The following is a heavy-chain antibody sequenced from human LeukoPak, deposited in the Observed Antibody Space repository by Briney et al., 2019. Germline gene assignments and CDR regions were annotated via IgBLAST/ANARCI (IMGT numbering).Heavy chain of an antibody. J-gene: IGHJ4*02. D-gene: IGHD2-2*01. CDR2: ISAYNGNT. CDR3: ARGDCSSTSCYLYYFDY. Sequence: ASVKVSCKASGYTFTSYGISWVRQAPGQGLEWMGWISAYNGNTNYAQKLQGRVTMTTDTSTSTAYMELRSLRPDDTAVYYCARGDCSSTSCYLYYFDYWGQGTLVTVSS. CDR1: GYTFTSYG. V-gene: IGHV1-18*01.